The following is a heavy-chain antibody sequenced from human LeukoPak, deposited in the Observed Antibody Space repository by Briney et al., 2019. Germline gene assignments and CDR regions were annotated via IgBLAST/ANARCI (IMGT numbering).Heavy chain of an antibody. Sequence: GGSLRLSCAASGFRFSAYWMSWVRQTPEKGLEFVANIKQDGSVKNYLDSLRGRSTISRDNARESLYLEINSLRTDDTAVYYCARDPESSAFDLWGQGALVTVSS. CDR2: IKQDGSVK. CDR1: GFRFSAYW. CDR3: ARDPESSAFDL. V-gene: IGHV3-7*01. J-gene: IGHJ4*02.